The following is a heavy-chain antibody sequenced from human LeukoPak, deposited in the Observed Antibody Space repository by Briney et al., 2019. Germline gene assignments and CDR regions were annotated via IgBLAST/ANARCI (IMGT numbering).Heavy chain of an antibody. CDR3: ARGLVDSGYQD. J-gene: IGHJ4*02. D-gene: IGHD3-22*01. CDR2: VYYSGST. V-gene: IGHV4-38-2*01. CDR1: GFTFSSYA. Sequence: GSLRLSCAASGFTFSSYAMSWVRQPPGKRLEWIASVYYSGSTHYNPSLKSRVTISGDTSKNQFSLKLSSVTAADTAVYYCARGLVDSGYQDWGQGTLVTVSS.